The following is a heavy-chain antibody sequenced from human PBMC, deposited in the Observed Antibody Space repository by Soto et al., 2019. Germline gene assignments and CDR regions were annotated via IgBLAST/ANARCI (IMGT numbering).Heavy chain of an antibody. CDR3: ARVEGSASSAGD. CDR2: INPGSGAT. Sequence: VKVSCKASGYTFTDYYIHWVRQAPGQGLDWMGFINPGSGATNYAQRFQGRVTMTRDTSINTAYVDLSRLTSDDTAVYYCARVEGSASSAGDWGQGTLVTVSS. J-gene: IGHJ4*02. CDR1: GYTFTDYY. D-gene: IGHD6-6*01. V-gene: IGHV1-2*02.